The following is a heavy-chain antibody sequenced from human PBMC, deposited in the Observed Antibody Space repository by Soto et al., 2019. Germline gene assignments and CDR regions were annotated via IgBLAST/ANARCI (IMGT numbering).Heavy chain of an antibody. CDR1: GFTFSSYA. V-gene: IGHV3-23*01. D-gene: IGHD1-26*01. CDR3: AKYSGSHTRAGQY. J-gene: IGHJ4*02. Sequence: EVQLLESGGGLLQPGGSLRLSCAASGFTFSSYAMTWVRQAPGKGLEWVSGISGSGDSTYYADSVKGRFTISRDNSKNTLYLQMNSLRAEDTAVYYCAKYSGSHTRAGQYWGQGTLVTVSS. CDR2: ISGSGDST.